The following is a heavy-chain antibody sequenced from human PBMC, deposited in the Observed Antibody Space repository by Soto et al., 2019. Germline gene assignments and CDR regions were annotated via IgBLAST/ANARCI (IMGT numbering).Heavy chain of an antibody. D-gene: IGHD6-19*01. CDR2: ISSSGTTI. Sequence: PGGSLRLSCVASGFTFSSYSLNWVRQAPGKGLEWVSYISSSGTTIYYADSVKGRFTISRDNSKNTLYLQMNSLRAEDTAVYYCAKWGGGGGWYWSDAFDIWGQGTMVTVSS. V-gene: IGHV3-48*01. CDR1: GFTFSSYS. J-gene: IGHJ3*02. CDR3: AKWGGGGGWYWSDAFDI.